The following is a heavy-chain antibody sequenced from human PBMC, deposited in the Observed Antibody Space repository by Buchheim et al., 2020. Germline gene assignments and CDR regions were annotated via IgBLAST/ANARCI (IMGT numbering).Heavy chain of an antibody. CDR2: ITSGGGTM. Sequence: EVRLVESGGDLVQPGGSLRLSCAASGFTFSSYEMNWVRQAPGKGLEWVSYITSGGGTMFYADSVKGRFTISSDNAKKSLYLQMNSLRAEDTAVYYCARDRSFGVVNNFDYWGQGTL. CDR1: GFTFSSYE. D-gene: IGHD3-3*01. J-gene: IGHJ4*02. V-gene: IGHV3-48*03. CDR3: ARDRSFGVVNNFDY.